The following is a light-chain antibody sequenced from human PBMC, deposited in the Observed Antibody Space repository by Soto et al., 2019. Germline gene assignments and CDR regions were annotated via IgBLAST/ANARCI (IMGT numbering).Light chain of an antibody. CDR1: QSIGNY. CDR2: AAS. CDR3: QQSYSTPIT. V-gene: IGKV1-39*01. J-gene: IGKJ5*01. Sequence: DLQMTQSPSSLSASVGDRVTITCRSSQSIGNYLNWYQQKPGKAPNLLIYAASSLQSGVPSRFSGSGSGTDFTLTISSLQPEDFATYYCQQSYSTPITFGQGTRLEIK.